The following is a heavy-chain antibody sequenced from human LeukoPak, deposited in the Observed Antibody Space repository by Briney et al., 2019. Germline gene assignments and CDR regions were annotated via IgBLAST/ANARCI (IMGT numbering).Heavy chain of an antibody. CDR2: IYYSGST. Sequence: PSETLSLTCTVSDGSISSGGYYWSWIRQHPGKGLEWIGYIYYSGSTYYNPSLKSRVTISVDTSKNQFSLKLSSVTAADTAVYYCARYSYGLYYFDYWGQGTLVTVSS. D-gene: IGHD5-18*01. CDR3: ARYSYGLYYFDY. V-gene: IGHV4-31*03. CDR1: DGSISSGGYY. J-gene: IGHJ4*02.